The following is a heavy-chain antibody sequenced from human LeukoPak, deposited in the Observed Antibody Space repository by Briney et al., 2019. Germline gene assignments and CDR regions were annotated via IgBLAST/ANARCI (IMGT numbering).Heavy chain of an antibody. Sequence: KPSQTLSLTCTVSGGSISSGGYYWGWIRQHPGKGLEWIGNIYYSGSTYYNPSLKSRVTISVDTSKNQFSLKLSSVTAADTAVYYCARGRPRYQLLWTGQSNWFDPWGQGTLVTVSS. D-gene: IGHD2-2*01. J-gene: IGHJ5*02. CDR1: GGSISSGGYY. V-gene: IGHV4-31*03. CDR2: IYYSGST. CDR3: ARGRPRYQLLWTGQSNWFDP.